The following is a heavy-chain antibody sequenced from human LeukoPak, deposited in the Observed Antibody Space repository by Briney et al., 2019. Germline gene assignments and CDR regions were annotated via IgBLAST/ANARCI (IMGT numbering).Heavy chain of an antibody. CDR3: ARGSGSGWPLDR. CDR2: MYAGGTT. J-gene: IGHJ5*02. D-gene: IGHD6-19*01. CDR1: GVIVSRNF. V-gene: IGHV3-53*01. Sequence: GGSLRLSCAASGVIVSRNFMSWVRQAPGKGLQWVAIMYAGGTTDYSDSARGRFHISRDSSNNTLSLQINSLRAEDTAVYYCARGSGSGWPLDRWGQGALVTVSS.